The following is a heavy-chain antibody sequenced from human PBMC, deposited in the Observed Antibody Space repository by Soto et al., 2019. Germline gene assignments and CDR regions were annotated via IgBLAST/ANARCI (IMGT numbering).Heavy chain of an antibody. Sequence: DVQLVESGGGWIQPGGSLRLSCAVSGLTVNDRKYITWVRQAPGRGLEWVSALYSTYGTYYADFVRVRFTVSRDHFNNTVYPQMNDLSHDDTALYFCASWLQREHAYDIWGLGTMVTVSS. CDR1: GLTVNDRKY. J-gene: IGHJ3*02. CDR3: ASWLQREHAYDI. V-gene: IGHV3-53*01. D-gene: IGHD1-1*01. CDR2: LYSTYGT.